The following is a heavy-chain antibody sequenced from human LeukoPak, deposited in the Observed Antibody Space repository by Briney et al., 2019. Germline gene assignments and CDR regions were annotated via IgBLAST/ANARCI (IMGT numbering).Heavy chain of an antibody. CDR2: ISSSSSYI. CDR3: ATTVTTEPNDY. D-gene: IGHD4-17*01. V-gene: IGHV3-21*01. Sequence: GGSLRLSCAASGFTFSSYSMNWVRQAPGKGLEWGSSISSSSSYIYYADSVKGRFTISRDNAKNSLYLQMNSLRAEDTAVYYCATTVTTEPNDYWGQGTLVTVSS. J-gene: IGHJ4*02. CDR1: GFTFSSYS.